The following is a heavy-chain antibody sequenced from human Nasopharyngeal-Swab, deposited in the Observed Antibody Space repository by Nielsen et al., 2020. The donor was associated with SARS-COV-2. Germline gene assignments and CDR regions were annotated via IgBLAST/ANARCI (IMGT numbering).Heavy chain of an antibody. D-gene: IGHD1-14*01. V-gene: IGHV4-59*01. J-gene: IGHJ3*02. CDR3: AVAGYNRNARGAFDI. Sequence: WIRQPPGKGLEWIGYIYYSGSTNYNPSLKSRVTISVDTSKNQFSLKLSSVTAADTAVYYCAVAGYNRNARGAFDIWGQGTMVTVSS. CDR2: IYYSGST.